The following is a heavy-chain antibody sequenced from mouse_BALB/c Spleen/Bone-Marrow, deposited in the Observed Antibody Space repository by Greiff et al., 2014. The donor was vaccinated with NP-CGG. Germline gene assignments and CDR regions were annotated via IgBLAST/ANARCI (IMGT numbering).Heavy chain of an antibody. CDR2: ISSGGSYT. D-gene: IGHD2-3*01. V-gene: IGHV5-9-3*01. J-gene: IGHJ4*01. CDR1: GFTFSSYA. CDR3: ARHDGYYAMDY. Sequence: EVKLVESGGGLVKPGGSLKLSCAASGFTFSSYAMSWVRQTPEKRLEWVATISSGGSYTYYPDSVKGRFTISRDNAKNTLYLQMSSPRSEDTAMYYCARHDGYYAMDYWGQGTSVTVSS.